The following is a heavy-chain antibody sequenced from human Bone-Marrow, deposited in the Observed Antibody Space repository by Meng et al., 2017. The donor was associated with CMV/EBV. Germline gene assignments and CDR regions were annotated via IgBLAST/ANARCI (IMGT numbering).Heavy chain of an antibody. CDR2: IYPGDSDT. Sequence: AESLKISCKGSGYSFTSYWIGWVRQMPGKGLEWMGIIYPGDSDTRYSPSFQGQVTISADKSISTAYLQWSSLKASDTAMYYCARLSCSSTSCYSAWFDPWGQGTLVTASS. CDR3: ARLSCSSTSCYSAWFDP. D-gene: IGHD2-2*01. J-gene: IGHJ5*02. V-gene: IGHV5-51*01. CDR1: GYSFTSYW.